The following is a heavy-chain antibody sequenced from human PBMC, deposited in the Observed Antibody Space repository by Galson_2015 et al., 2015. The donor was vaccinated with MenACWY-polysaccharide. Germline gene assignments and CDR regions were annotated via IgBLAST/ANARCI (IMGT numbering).Heavy chain of an antibody. CDR3: AKAPLCSGPGCYTLIDS. CDR2: IDTKTGNP. V-gene: IGHV7-4-1*02. D-gene: IGHD2-15*01. CDR1: GYTFTNYA. Sequence: SVKVSCKASGYTFTNYAMNWVRQAPGQGLEWMGWIDTKTGNPTYAQAFTRRFVFSLDTSVSTAYLQISSLKAEDTAVYYCAKAPLCSGPGCYTLIDSWGQGTLVTVSS. J-gene: IGHJ4*02.